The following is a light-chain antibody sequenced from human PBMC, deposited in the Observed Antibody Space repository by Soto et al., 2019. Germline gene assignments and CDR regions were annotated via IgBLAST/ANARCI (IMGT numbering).Light chain of an antibody. CDR2: DVS. Sequence: QSALTQPASVSGSPGQSITISCTGTSSGVGGYNYVSWYQQHPGKDPKLMIYDVSNRPSGVSNCFSGSKSGNTASLTISGLQAEDEADYYCNSYTSSSTDVFGTGTKLTVL. V-gene: IGLV2-14*01. CDR1: SSGVGGYNY. J-gene: IGLJ1*01. CDR3: NSYTSSSTDV.